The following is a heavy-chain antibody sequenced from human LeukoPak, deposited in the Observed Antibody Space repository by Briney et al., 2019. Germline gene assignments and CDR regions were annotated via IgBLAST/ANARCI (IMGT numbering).Heavy chain of an antibody. CDR2: INPNSGGT. CDR1: GYTFTGYY. J-gene: IGHJ4*02. Sequence: GASVKVSCKASGYTFTGYYMHWVRQAPGQGLEWMGWINPNSGGTNYAQKLQGRVTMTTDTSTSTAYMELRSLRSDDTAVYYCARHRYFDWYFDYWGQGTLVTVSS. V-gene: IGHV1-2*02. CDR3: ARHRYFDWYFDY. D-gene: IGHD3-9*01.